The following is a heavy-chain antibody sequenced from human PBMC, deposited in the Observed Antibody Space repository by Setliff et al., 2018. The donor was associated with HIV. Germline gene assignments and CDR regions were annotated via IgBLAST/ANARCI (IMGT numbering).Heavy chain of an antibody. J-gene: IGHJ6*03. CDR2: IYASRST. CDR3: ARRYYYYYMDV. V-gene: IGHV4-4*09. Sequence: SETLSLTCTVAGGSLSNYYWSWIWQSPGKGPEWIGYIYASRSTNHNPSLKSRVTISPDTSKNQFSLKLSSVTAADTAVYYCARRYYYYYMDVWGKGTTVTV. CDR1: GGSLSNYY.